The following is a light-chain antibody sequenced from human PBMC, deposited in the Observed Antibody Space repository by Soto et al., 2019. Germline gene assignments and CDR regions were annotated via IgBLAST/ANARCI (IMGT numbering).Light chain of an antibody. J-gene: IGKJ5*01. CDR2: GAS. CDR3: QQYNNWPAIT. V-gene: IGKV3D-15*01. CDR1: QSVSSSY. Sequence: IVLTQSPATLSLSPGERATLSCRASQSVSSSYLAWYQQKPGQAPRLLIYGASTRATGIPARFSGSGSGTEFTLTISSLQSEDFAVYYCQQYNNWPAITFGQGTRLENK.